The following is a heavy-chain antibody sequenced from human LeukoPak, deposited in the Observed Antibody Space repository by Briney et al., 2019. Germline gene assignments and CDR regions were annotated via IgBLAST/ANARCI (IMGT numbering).Heavy chain of an antibody. CDR3: ARGSYSGSSTGAFDI. Sequence: SETLSLTCTVSGGSISSNYWTWIRQPAGEGLERIGRIYSSGSTNYNPSLKSRVTMSVDTSKNQFSLKLSSVTAADTAVYYCARGSYSGSSTGAFDIWGLGTMVTVSS. D-gene: IGHD1-26*01. J-gene: IGHJ3*02. V-gene: IGHV4-4*07. CDR2: IYSSGST. CDR1: GGSISSNY.